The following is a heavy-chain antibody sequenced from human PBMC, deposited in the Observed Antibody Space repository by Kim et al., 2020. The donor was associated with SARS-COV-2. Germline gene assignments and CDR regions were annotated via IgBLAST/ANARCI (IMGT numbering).Heavy chain of an antibody. D-gene: IGHD6-13*01. CDR2: IYHSGST. Sequence: SETLSLTCAVSGGSISSSNWWSWVRQPPGKGLEWIGEIYHSGSTNYNPSLKSRVTISVDKSKNQFSLKLSSVTAADTAVYYCAGSYSSSWTNWYFDLWGRGTLVTVSS. CDR1: GGSISSSNW. V-gene: IGHV4-4*02. CDR3: AGSYSSSWTNWYFDL. J-gene: IGHJ2*01.